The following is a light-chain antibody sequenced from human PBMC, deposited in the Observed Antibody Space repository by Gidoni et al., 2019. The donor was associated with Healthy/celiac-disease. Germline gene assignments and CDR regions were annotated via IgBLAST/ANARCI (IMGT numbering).Light chain of an antibody. CDR1: QSISSW. Sequence: DIQMTQSPSTLSASVGDRVTITCRASQSISSWLAWYQQKPGKAPKLLIYKASSLESGVPSRFSGSVSGTEFTLTISSLQPDVFATYYCQQFYTFGQGTKLEIK. J-gene: IGKJ2*01. V-gene: IGKV1-5*03. CDR2: KAS. CDR3: QQFYT.